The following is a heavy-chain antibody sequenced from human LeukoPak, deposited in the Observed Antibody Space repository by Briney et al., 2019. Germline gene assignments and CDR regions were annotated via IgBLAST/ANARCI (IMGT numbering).Heavy chain of an antibody. J-gene: IGHJ6*03. CDR1: LGSLSSYY. D-gene: IGHD1-20*01. Sequence: SETLFLTCTLPLGSLSSYYWTSIRQPAAKGLEMIGRIYTNGSPYYNPSLKSRVTMSVDTSKNQFSLKLSSVTAADTAVYYCARVGSGITGTEPGINYYYYYMDVWGKGTTVTVSS. CDR2: IYTNGSP. V-gene: IGHV4-4*07. CDR3: ARVGSGITGTEPGINYYYYYMDV.